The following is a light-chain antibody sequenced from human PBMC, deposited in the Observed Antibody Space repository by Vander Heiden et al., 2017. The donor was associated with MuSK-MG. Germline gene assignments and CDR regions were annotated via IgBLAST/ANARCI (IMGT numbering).Light chain of an antibody. J-gene: IGLJ2*01. CDR3: SSDTSSSTGV. V-gene: IGLV2-14*01. CDR2: DVS. Sequence: QSALTQPASVSGSPGQSTTISCTGTSSDVGGYNYVSWYQQHPGKAPKLMIYDVSNRPAGVSNRFSGSKSGNTATLTISGLQAEDEADYYCSSDTSSSTGVFGGGTKLTVL. CDR1: SSDVGGYNY.